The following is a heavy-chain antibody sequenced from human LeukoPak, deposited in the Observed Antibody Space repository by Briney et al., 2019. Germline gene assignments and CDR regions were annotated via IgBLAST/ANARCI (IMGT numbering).Heavy chain of an antibody. Sequence: SVKVSCKASGGTFSSYAISWVRQAPGQGLEWMGGIIPIFGTANYAQKFQGRVTMTRDTSTSTVYMDLSSLRFEDTAVYYCARANFEAVAGTYRYYGMDVWGQGTTVTVSS. V-gene: IGHV1-69*05. CDR1: GGTFSSYA. CDR2: IIPIFGTA. J-gene: IGHJ6*02. CDR3: ARANFEAVAGTYRYYGMDV. D-gene: IGHD6-19*01.